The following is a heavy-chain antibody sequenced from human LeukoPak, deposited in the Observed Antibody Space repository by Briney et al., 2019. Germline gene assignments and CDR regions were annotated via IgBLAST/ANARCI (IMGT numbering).Heavy chain of an antibody. J-gene: IGHJ4*02. V-gene: IGHV3-23*01. D-gene: IGHD2-21*02. CDR2: ITGDGGGT. CDR1: GFTFRNYV. CDR3: ARTLRGGDWYFDY. Sequence: GGSLRLSCAASGFTFRNYVVSWVRQTPEKGLEWVSAITGDGGGTNHADSVKGRFTIFRDNSKNTLYLQMNSLRADDTALYHCARTLRGGDWYFDYWGQGTLVTVSS.